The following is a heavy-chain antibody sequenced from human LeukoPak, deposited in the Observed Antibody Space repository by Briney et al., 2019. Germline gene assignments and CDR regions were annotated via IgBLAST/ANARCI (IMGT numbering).Heavy chain of an antibody. CDR3: ARSRGAVMGSGWYNPYYYYGMDV. Sequence: ASVKVSCKASGYTFTSYAMHWVRQAPGQRLEWMGWINAGNGNTKYSQKFQGRVTITRDTSASTAYMELSSLRSEDTAVYYCARSRGAVMGSGWYNPYYYYGMDVWGQGTTVTVSS. CDR1: GYTFTSYA. CDR2: INAGNGNT. D-gene: IGHD6-19*01. J-gene: IGHJ6*02. V-gene: IGHV1-3*01.